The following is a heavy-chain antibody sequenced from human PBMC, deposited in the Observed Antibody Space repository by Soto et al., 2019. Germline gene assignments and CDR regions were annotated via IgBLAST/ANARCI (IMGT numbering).Heavy chain of an antibody. V-gene: IGHV3-11*06. J-gene: IGHJ6*02. CDR1: GFTFSDYY. CDR2: ISSSSSYT. Sequence: PGGSLRLSCAASGFTFSDYYMSWIRQAPGKGLEWVSYISSSSSYTNYADSVKGRFTISRDNAKNSLYLQMNSLRAEDTAVYYCAAYSSSSAQDYYYYGMDVWGQGTTVTVSS. CDR3: AAYSSSSAQDYYYYGMDV. D-gene: IGHD6-6*01.